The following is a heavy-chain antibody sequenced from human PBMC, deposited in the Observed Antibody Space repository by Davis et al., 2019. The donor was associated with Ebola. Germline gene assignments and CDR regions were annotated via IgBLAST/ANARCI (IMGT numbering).Heavy chain of an antibody. V-gene: IGHV1-2*06. CDR3: ARGCSSTSCYPNNWFDP. Sequence: ASVKVSCKASGYTFTGYYMHWVRQAPGQGLEWMGRINPNSGGTNYAQKFQGRVTMTRDTSISTAYMELSRLRSDDTAVYYCARGCSSTSCYPNNWFDPWGQGTLVAVSS. CDR2: INPNSGGT. J-gene: IGHJ5*02. CDR1: GYTFTGYY. D-gene: IGHD2-2*01.